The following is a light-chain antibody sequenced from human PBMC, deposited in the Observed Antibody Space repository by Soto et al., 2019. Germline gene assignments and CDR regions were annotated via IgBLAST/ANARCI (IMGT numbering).Light chain of an antibody. Sequence: EIVLTQAPGTLSLSPGERATLSCRASQSFSSSSYLAWYQQKPGQAPRLLLYGASSRATGIPDRFSGSGSGTDFTLTISRLEPQAFAVYYCHQYGSSPSYTFGQGTKLEIK. CDR2: GAS. V-gene: IGKV3-20*01. J-gene: IGKJ2*01. CDR3: HQYGSSPSYT. CDR1: QSFSSSSY.